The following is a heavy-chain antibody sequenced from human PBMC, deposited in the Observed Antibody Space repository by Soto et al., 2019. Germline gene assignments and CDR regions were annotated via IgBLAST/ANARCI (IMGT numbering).Heavy chain of an antibody. Sequence: QMQLVQSGPEVKKPETSVKVSCKTSGFTFTSSAMQWVRQARGQRLEWIGWIVVGSGHTNYAQKFQERVTITRDMSTSTAYMELSSLRSEDTAMYYCAAASSTSGGYYGMDVWGQGTTVTVSS. CDR3: AAASSTSGGYYGMDV. V-gene: IGHV1-58*02. D-gene: IGHD2-2*01. CDR2: IVVGSGHT. CDR1: GFTFTSSA. J-gene: IGHJ6*02.